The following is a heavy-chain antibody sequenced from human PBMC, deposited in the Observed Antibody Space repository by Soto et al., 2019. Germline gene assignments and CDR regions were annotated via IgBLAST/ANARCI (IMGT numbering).Heavy chain of an antibody. CDR3: ARGRYGDY. CDR2: ISAHNGNT. D-gene: IGHD1-1*01. Sequence: QVHLVQSGAEVKKPGASVKVSCTGSGYGFTTYGITWVRQAPGQGLEWMAWISAHNGNTDYAQNLQGRVTVTRDTSTCTAYMELRSLRSDDAAVYYCARGRYGDYWGQGAVVTVSS. CDR1: GYGFTTYG. V-gene: IGHV1-18*01. J-gene: IGHJ4*02.